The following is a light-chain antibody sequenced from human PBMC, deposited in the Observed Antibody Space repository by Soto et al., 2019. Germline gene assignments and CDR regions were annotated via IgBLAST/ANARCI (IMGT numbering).Light chain of an antibody. CDR2: EVV. CDR1: SSDVGGYNY. CDR3: TSYTSSSPLV. V-gene: IGLV2-14*01. J-gene: IGLJ1*01. Sequence: QSALTQPASVSGSPGQSITISCTGTSSDVGGYNYVSWYQHHPGKAPKLMIYEVVNRPSGVSNRFSGSKSGITAYLTISGLQAEDEADYYCTSYTSSSPLVFGTGTKLTV.